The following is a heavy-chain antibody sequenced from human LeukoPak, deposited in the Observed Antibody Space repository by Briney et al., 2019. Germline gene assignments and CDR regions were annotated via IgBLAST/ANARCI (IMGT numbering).Heavy chain of an antibody. Sequence: GGSLRLSCAASGFTVSYNYMSWVRQAPGKGLEWVSILYSGGTTSYADSVKGRFIISRDYSKNTLYLQMNSLRAEGTALYYCARTTGGNAYFDYWGQGTLVTVSS. CDR1: GFTVSYNY. CDR2: LYSGGTT. D-gene: IGHD4-17*01. J-gene: IGHJ4*02. CDR3: ARTTGGNAYFDY. V-gene: IGHV3-66*01.